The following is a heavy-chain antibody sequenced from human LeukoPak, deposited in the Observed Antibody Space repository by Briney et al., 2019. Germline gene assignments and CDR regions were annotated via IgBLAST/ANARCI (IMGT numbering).Heavy chain of an antibody. Sequence: GESLKLSCKGFGFSFTSYWIGGVRQMPGKGLEWMGVIYPGDSETKYSPSFQGQVTISADKSINTAYLQWRSLKASDTAMYYCARLDSGGRCCDHWGQGTLVTVSS. CDR3: ARLDSGGRCCDH. D-gene: IGHD2-15*01. V-gene: IGHV5-51*01. CDR2: IYPGDSET. CDR1: GFSFTSYW. J-gene: IGHJ5*02.